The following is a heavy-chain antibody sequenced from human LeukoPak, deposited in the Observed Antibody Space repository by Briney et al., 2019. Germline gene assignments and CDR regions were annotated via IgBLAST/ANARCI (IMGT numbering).Heavy chain of an antibody. V-gene: IGHV3-23*01. CDR1: GFTFSSYA. Sequence: GGSLRLSCAASGFTFSSYAMSWVRQAPGKGLEWVSAISGSGGSTYYADSVKGRFTISRDNAKNSLYLQMNSLRAEDTAVYYCARSPRYYFDYWGQGTLVTVSS. CDR2: ISGSGGST. J-gene: IGHJ4*02. CDR3: ARSPRYYFDY.